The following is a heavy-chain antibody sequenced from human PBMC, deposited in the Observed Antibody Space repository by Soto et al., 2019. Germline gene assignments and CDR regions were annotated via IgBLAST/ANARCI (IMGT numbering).Heavy chain of an antibody. J-gene: IGHJ6*02. Sequence: EVQLVESGGGLIQPGGSLRLSCEASGFTVSSNYMSWVRQAPGKGLEWVSVIYSGGSTYYADSVKGRFTISRDNSKNTLYLQMNSLRAEDTAVYYCARSKPRPGHFYYYYGMDVWGQGTTVTVSS. CDR2: IYSGGST. CDR3: ARSKPRPGHFYYYYGMDV. V-gene: IGHV3-53*01. CDR1: GFTVSSNY.